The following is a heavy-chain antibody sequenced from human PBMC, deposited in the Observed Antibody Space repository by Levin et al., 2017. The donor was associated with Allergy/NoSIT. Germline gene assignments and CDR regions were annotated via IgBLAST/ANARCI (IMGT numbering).Heavy chain of an antibody. CDR1: GFTFNNYA. V-gene: IGHV3-23*01. CDR2: ITGSGDTT. Sequence: GESLKISCVASGFTFNNYAMSWVRQAPGKGLDCVAAITGSGDTTYHADSVKGRFTISRDNSKSTLYLQMNSLRAEDTALYYCAKGQKGSRSAGSCYPFDYWGQGALVTVSS. D-gene: IGHD2-15*01. CDR3: AKGQKGSRSAGSCYPFDY. J-gene: IGHJ4*02.